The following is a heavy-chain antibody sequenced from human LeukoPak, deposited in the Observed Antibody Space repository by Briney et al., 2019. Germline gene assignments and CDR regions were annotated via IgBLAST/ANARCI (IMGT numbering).Heavy chain of an antibody. CDR2: ISSSSSYI. CDR1: GFTFSSYS. Sequence: KPGGSLRLSCAASGFTFSSYSMNWVRQAPGKGLEWVSSISSSSSYIYYADSVKGRFTISRDNAKNSLYLQMNSLRAEDTAVYYCARSYGSGSYPYYYYMDVWGKGTTVTVSS. J-gene: IGHJ6*03. CDR3: ARSYGSGSYPYYYYMDV. D-gene: IGHD3-10*01. V-gene: IGHV3-21*01.